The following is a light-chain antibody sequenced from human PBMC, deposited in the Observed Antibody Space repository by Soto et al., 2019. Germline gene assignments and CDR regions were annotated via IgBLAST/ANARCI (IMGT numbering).Light chain of an antibody. Sequence: DIVMTQSPDSLAVYLGERATINCKSSQSVLYSSNNKNYLAWYQQKPRQPPKLLIYWAFTRESGVPDRFSGSGSGTDFTLTISSLQAEDVAVYYCQQYYSTPWTFGQGTKVEIK. CDR2: WAF. J-gene: IGKJ1*01. CDR1: QSVLYSSNNKNY. CDR3: QQYYSTPWT. V-gene: IGKV4-1*01.